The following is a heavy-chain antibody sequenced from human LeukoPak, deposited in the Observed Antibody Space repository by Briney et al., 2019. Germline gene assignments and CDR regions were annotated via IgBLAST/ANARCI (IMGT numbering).Heavy chain of an antibody. D-gene: IGHD2-2*01. V-gene: IGHV3-23*01. Sequence: GGSLRLSCAASGFTFSSYAMSWVRQAPGKGLEWVSAISGSGGTTYYADSVKGRFTISRDNSKNTLYLQMNSLRVEDTALYYCAKGGYCSSSNCFPQHWGQGTLVTVSS. CDR2: ISGSGGTT. CDR3: AKGGYCSSSNCFPQH. J-gene: IGHJ1*01. CDR1: GFTFSSYA.